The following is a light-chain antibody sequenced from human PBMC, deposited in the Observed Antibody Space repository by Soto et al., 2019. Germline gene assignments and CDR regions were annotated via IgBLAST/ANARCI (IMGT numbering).Light chain of an antibody. CDR3: QHYSTYSGT. J-gene: IGKJ3*01. Sequence: MAQSPSTLSASVGDRVTLTCRASQSIGDCLAWFQQKPGKAPALLIYRASYIATGVPSRFSGSGSGTEFTITISSMLPYDFSTDYCQHYSTYSGTFGPGTTVEIK. CDR2: RAS. V-gene: IGKV1-5*03. CDR1: QSIGDC.